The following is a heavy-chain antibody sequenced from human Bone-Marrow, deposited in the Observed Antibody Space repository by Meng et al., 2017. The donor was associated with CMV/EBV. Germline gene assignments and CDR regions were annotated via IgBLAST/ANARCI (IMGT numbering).Heavy chain of an antibody. J-gene: IGHJ4*02. CDR2: IYYSGST. CDR1: GGSGSSGSYY. D-gene: IGHD7-27*01. V-gene: IGHV4-61*01. Sequence: LSITCTVSGGSGSSGSYYWSWIRQPPGKGLEWIGYIYYSGSTNYNPSLKSRVTISVDTSKNQFSLKLSSVTAADTAVYYCARGTGEIDYWGQGTLVTVSS. CDR3: ARGTGEIDY.